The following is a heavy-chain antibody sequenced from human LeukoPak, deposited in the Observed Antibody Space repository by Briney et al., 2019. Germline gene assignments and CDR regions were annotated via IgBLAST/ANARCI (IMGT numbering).Heavy chain of an antibody. V-gene: IGHV3-23*01. CDR3: AKDQDLVRGSYSLPFDY. Sequence: GGSLILSCAAAGFAFSSYAMSWVRKAPRKGLEWVSAISGSGGSTNYADSVKGRFTISKDNSKNTLYLQMNSPRAEDTAVYYCAKDQDLVRGSYSLPFDYWGQGTLVTVSS. CDR1: GFAFSSYA. J-gene: IGHJ4*02. CDR2: ISGSGGST. D-gene: IGHD1-26*01.